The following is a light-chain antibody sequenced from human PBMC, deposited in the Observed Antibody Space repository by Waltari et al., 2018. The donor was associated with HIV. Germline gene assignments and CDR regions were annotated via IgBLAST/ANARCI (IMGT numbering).Light chain of an antibody. CDR3: TSYAGSTFTI. CDR2: QVT. J-gene: IGLJ2*01. CDR1: RNDVGGYDY. V-gene: IGLV2-8*01. Sequence: QSALTQPPSASGSPGQSVTISCTGPRNDVGGYDYVSWYQQFPGKAPKLILYQVTKRPSGVPDRFVGSKSGSTASRTVSGLQAEEEADYYCTSYAGSTFTIFGGGTKLTVL.